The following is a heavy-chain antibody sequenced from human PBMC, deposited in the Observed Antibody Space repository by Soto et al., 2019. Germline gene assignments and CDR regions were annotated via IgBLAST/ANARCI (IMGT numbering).Heavy chain of an antibody. Sequence: QVQLQESGPGLVKPSGTLSLTCAVSGGSISSSNWWTWVRQPPGKGLEWIGEIYHSGSTTYNPSLNSRVTISVDKSKNPFSLKLSSVTAADTAVYYCARGEAVAGHQFDYWGQGTLVTVSS. V-gene: IGHV4-4*02. D-gene: IGHD6-19*01. CDR2: IYHSGST. J-gene: IGHJ4*02. CDR1: GGSISSSNW. CDR3: ARGEAVAGHQFDY.